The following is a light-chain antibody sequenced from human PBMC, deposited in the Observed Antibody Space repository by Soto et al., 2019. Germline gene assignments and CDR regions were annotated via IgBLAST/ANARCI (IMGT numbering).Light chain of an antibody. CDR1: QRVGTY. V-gene: IGKV3-11*01. J-gene: IGKJ2*01. CDR2: GAS. CDR3: QLRSNA. Sequence: EIVLTQSPDTLSLSPGERAILSCSASQRVGTYLVWYQQKPGQAPRLLIYGASNRATGIPARFSGSGSGTAFTLTISSLEPEDVAVSYCQLRSNAFGKETTLAIK.